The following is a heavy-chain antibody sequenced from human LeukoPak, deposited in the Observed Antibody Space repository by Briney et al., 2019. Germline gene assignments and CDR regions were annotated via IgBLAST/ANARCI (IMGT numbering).Heavy chain of an antibody. CDR3: AKHRWQQLLTRDWMDY. Sequence: GGSLRLSCAASGFTFDDYGMSWVRQAPGKGLEWVSGINWNGGSTGYADSVKGRFTISRDNAKNSLYLQMNSLRAEDTALYYCAKHRWQQLLTRDWMDYWGQGTLVTVSS. CDR1: GFTFDDYG. D-gene: IGHD6-13*01. J-gene: IGHJ4*02. CDR2: INWNGGST. V-gene: IGHV3-20*04.